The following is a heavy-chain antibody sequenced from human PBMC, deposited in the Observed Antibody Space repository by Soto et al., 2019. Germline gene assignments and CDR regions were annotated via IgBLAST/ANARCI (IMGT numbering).Heavy chain of an antibody. CDR2: IYSGGST. CDR1: GFTVSSNY. J-gene: IGHJ6*03. Sequence: GGSLRLSCAASGFTVSSNYMSWVRQAPGKGLEWVSVIYSGGSTYYADSVKGRFTISRNNSKNTLYLQMNSRRAEDTAVYYCARDVSIAARPGTTYYYYYYMDVWGKGTTVTVSS. V-gene: IGHV3-66*01. CDR3: ARDVSIAARPGTTYYYYYYMDV. D-gene: IGHD6-6*01.